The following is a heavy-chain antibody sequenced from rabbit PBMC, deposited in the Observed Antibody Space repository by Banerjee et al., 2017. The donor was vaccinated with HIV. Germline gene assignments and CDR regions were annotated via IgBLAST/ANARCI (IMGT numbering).Heavy chain of an antibody. CDR1: GFSFSSNYW. Sequence: QEQLEESGGDLVKPEGSLTLTCTASGFSFSSNYWLCWVRQAPGKGLEWIACIGAGGSGSAYYATWAKGRFTITRSTSLNTVDLRMTSLTAADTATYFCARSAATNQYYFNLWGQGTLVTVS. V-gene: IGHV1S45*01. J-gene: IGHJ4*01. CDR3: ARSAATNQYYFNL. D-gene: IGHD6-1*01. CDR2: IGAGGSGSA.